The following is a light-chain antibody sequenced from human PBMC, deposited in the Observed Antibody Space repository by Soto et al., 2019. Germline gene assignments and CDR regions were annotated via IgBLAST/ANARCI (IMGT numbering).Light chain of an antibody. CDR3: QQVKTYPRT. CDR1: QDISSF. CDR2: AAS. V-gene: IGKV1-9*01. Sequence: DIQLTQSPSFLSASVGDRVTITCRASQDISSFLAWYQQKAGKAPKLLIFAASTLQSGVPSRFSGSGSGTEFTLTISSLKPEDVATYYCQQVKTYPRTFGQGTKVDIK. J-gene: IGKJ2*01.